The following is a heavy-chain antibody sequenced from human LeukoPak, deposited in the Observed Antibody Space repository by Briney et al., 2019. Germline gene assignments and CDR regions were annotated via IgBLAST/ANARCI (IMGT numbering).Heavy chain of an antibody. V-gene: IGHV3-48*03. CDR1: GFTFSSYE. CDR2: ISSSGTTI. CDR3: ASSQGAPFDY. Sequence: PGGSLRLSCAASGFTFSSYEMNWVRQAPGNGLEWVSYISSSGTTIYYADSVKGRFTISRDNAKNSLYLQMSSLRAEDTAVYYCASSQGAPFDYWGQGTLVTVSS. J-gene: IGHJ4*02. D-gene: IGHD3-16*01.